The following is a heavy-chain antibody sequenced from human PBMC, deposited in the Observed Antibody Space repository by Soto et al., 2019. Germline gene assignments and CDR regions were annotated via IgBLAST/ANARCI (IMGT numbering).Heavy chain of an antibody. D-gene: IGHD6-6*01. CDR1: GDSIRNRNYY. J-gene: IGHJ4*02. CDR3: ASSSPFHY. Sequence: SETLSLTCTVSGDSIRNRNYYWGWIRQPPGKGLEWIVSRYDDGNTYYKPSLKSRVSISIDTSRNQFSLKLTSVTAADTGVYYCASSSPFHYWGPGILVTVSS. V-gene: IGHV4-39*01. CDR2: RYDDGNT.